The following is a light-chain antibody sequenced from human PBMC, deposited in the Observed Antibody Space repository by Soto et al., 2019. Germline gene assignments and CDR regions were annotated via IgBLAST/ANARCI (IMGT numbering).Light chain of an antibody. V-gene: IGKV3-20*01. CDR3: HQYGRSPPYT. CDR1: QSVSSSY. Sequence: EIVLTQSPGTLSLSPGERATLACRASQSVSSSYLAWYQQKPGQAPRLLIYGASSRATGIPDRFSGSGSGSDFTLTISRLEPEDFAVYYCHQYGRSPPYTFGKGTKVEIK. CDR2: GAS. J-gene: IGKJ2*01.